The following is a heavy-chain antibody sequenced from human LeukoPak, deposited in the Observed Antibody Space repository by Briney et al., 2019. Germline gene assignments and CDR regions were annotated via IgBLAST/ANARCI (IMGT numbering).Heavy chain of an antibody. Sequence: GESLKISCKGSGYTFTNYWIGWVRQMPRKGLEWMGSIYPSDSDTKYSPSFQGQVTISADKSITTAYLQWSSLKASDSAMYYSARLIPGYSLFDYWGQGTLVTVSS. J-gene: IGHJ4*02. D-gene: IGHD5-18*01. CDR1: GYTFTNYW. V-gene: IGHV5-51*01. CDR2: IYPSDSDT. CDR3: ARLIPGYSLFDY.